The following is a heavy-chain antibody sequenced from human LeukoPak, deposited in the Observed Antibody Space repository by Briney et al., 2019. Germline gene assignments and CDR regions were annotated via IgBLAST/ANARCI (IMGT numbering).Heavy chain of an antibody. CDR2: ISGSGIK. CDR1: RFTFGSYE. D-gene: IGHD2-8*01. V-gene: IGHV3-48*03. Sequence: GGSLRLSCAASRFTFGSYEMNWVRQAPGKGLEWVSYISGSGIKRYADSVKGRFTISRDNAKNSLYLQMNSLRVEDTAVYYCAREDTGVAFDIWGQGTTVTV. J-gene: IGHJ3*02. CDR3: AREDTGVAFDI.